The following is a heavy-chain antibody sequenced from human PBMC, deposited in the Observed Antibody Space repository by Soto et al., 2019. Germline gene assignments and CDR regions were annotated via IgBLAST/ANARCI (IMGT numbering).Heavy chain of an antibody. Sequence: GASVKVSCKASGYTFTSYAMHWVRQAPGQRLEWMGWINAGNGNTKYSQKFQGRVTMTRDTSTSTVYMELSSLRSEDTAVYYCARDTPDTAMVTDYYYGMDVWGQGTTVTVSS. J-gene: IGHJ6*02. CDR3: ARDTPDTAMVTDYYYGMDV. CDR1: GYTFTSYA. V-gene: IGHV1-3*01. D-gene: IGHD5-18*01. CDR2: INAGNGNT.